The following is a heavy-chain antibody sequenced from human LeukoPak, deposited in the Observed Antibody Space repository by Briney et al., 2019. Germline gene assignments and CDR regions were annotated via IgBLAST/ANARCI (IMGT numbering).Heavy chain of an antibody. D-gene: IGHD3-3*01. Sequence: SVKVSCKASGGTFSSYTISWVRQAPGQGLEWMGRIIPILGIANYAQKFQGRVTITADKSTSTAYMELSSLRSEDTAVYYCAGGYLSGYDVGYFDYWGQGTLVTVSS. V-gene: IGHV1-69*02. CDR3: AGGYLSGYDVGYFDY. CDR1: GGTFSSYT. J-gene: IGHJ4*02. CDR2: IIPILGIA.